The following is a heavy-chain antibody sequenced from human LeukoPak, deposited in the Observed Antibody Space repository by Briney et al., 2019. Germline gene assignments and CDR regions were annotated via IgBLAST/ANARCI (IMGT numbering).Heavy chain of an antibody. CDR2: INPNSGDT. Sequence: ASVKVSCMASGYTFTDYYIHWVRQAPGQGLEWMGWINPNSGDTNYAQKFQGRVTMSRDTSISTAYMELSRLRSDDTAVYYCARGVGSSGLLNSWGQGTLVTVSS. CDR1: GYTFTDYY. J-gene: IGHJ4*02. CDR3: ARGVGSSGLLNS. D-gene: IGHD6-19*01. V-gene: IGHV1-2*02.